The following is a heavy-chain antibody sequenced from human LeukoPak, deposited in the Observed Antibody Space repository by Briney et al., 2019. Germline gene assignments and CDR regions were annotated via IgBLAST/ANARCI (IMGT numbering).Heavy chain of an antibody. Sequence: GGALRLSCAASGFSFSSYSMHWVRQAPGKGPEWVSYISSGSGSIYYADSVKGRFTISRDNAKNSLYLQMNSLRDEDTAVYYCASVQGGAVNYWGQGTLVTVSS. D-gene: IGHD6-19*01. CDR3: ASVQGGAVNY. V-gene: IGHV3-48*02. CDR1: GFSFSSYS. J-gene: IGHJ4*02. CDR2: ISSGSGSI.